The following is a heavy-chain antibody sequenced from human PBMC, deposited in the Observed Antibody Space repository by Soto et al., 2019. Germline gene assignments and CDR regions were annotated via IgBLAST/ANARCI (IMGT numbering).Heavy chain of an antibody. J-gene: IGHJ6*02. CDR2: ISGSGGST. Sequence: GGSLRLSCAASGFTFSRYAMSWVRQAPGKGLEWVSAISGSGGSTYYADSVKGRFTISRDNSKNTLYLQMNSLRAEDTAVYYCAKWSGSYLDYYYYGMDVWGQGTTVTVSS. D-gene: IGHD1-26*01. CDR3: AKWSGSYLDYYYYGMDV. CDR1: GFTFSRYA. V-gene: IGHV3-23*01.